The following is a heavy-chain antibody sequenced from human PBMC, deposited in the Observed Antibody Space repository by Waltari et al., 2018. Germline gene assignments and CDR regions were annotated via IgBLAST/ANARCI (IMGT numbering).Heavy chain of an antibody. CDR2: INTRNGGT. Sequence: VQLVKSGAEVTKPGAAVKVPCKTSGYPFTSNYMHWVRQAPGQGLEWMGWINTRNGGTNYAQKYQGRVTMTRDTSISTAYMELSRLISNDTAVYYCARTYQSGSYSDYWGQGTPVTVSS. CDR3: ARTYQSGSYSDY. V-gene: IGHV1-2*02. CDR1: GYPFTSNY. J-gene: IGHJ4*02. D-gene: IGHD1-26*01.